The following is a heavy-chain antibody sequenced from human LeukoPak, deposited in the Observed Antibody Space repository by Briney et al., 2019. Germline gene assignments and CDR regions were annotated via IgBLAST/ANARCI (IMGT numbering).Heavy chain of an antibody. CDR1: GGTFSSYA. CDR2: IIPIFGTA. D-gene: IGHD3-22*01. Sequence: SVKVSCKAPGGTFSSYAISWVRQAPGQGLEWMGGIIPIFGTANYAQKFQGRVTITTDESTSTAHMELSSLRSEDTAVYYCARNSDTMIENYFDYWGQGTLVTVSS. J-gene: IGHJ4*02. V-gene: IGHV1-69*05. CDR3: ARNSDTMIENYFDY.